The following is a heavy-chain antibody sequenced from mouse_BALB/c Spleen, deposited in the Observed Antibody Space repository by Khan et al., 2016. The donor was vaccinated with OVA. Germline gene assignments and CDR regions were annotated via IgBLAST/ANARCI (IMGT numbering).Heavy chain of an antibody. CDR2: ISGNSSTI. V-gene: IGHV5-17*02. D-gene: IGHD1-1*01. CDR3: ASSFFNGYYLAQ. CDR1: GFTFSNFG. J-gene: IGHJ2*01. Sequence: EVELVESGGGLVQPGGSRKLSCVASGFTFSNFGMHWVRQAPEKGLDWVAYISGNSSTIYYTHKVKGRSTFTRDKPNNTLFLQLTSLGSDDMAFYCWASSFFNGYYLAQWGQGTTLTVSA.